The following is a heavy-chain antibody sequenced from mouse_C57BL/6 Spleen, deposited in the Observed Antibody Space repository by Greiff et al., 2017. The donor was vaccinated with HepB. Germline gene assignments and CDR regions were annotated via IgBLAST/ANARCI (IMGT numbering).Heavy chain of an antibody. V-gene: IGHV1-26*01. D-gene: IGHD2-4*01. Sequence: EVQLQQSGPELVKPGASVKISCKASGYTFTDYYMNWVKQSHGKSLEWIGDINPNNGGTSYNQKFKGKATLTVDKSSSTAYMGLRSVTSEDSAVYYCASWDYDEDWYFDVWGTGTTVTVSS. CDR1: GYTFTDYY. CDR3: ASWDYDEDWYFDV. CDR2: INPNNGGT. J-gene: IGHJ1*03.